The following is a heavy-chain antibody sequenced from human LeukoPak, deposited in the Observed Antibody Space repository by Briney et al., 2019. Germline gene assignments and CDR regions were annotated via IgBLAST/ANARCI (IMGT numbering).Heavy chain of an antibody. CDR1: GGSFSGYY. D-gene: IGHD3-22*01. CDR3: ARRRRSTMITRWYFDL. Sequence: PSETLSLTCAVYGGSFSGYYWSWIRQPPGKGLEWIGEINHSGSTNYNPSLKSRVTMSVDTSKNHFSLKLSSVTAADTALYYCARRRRSTMITRWYFDLWGRGTLVTVSS. J-gene: IGHJ2*01. V-gene: IGHV4-34*01. CDR2: INHSGST.